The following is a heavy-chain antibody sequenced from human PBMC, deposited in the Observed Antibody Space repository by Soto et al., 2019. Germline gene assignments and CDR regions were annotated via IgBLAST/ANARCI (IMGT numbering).Heavy chain of an antibody. CDR2: ISSSSSYI. CDR3: ARDLSWGSNWYYYMDV. D-gene: IGHD7-27*01. Sequence: GGSLRLSCAASGFTFSDYYMSWIRQAPGKGLEWVSYISSSSSYINYADSVKGRFTVSRDNARNSLYLQMNSLRAEDTAVYYCARDLSWGSNWYYYMDVWGKGTTVTVSS. J-gene: IGHJ6*03. CDR1: GFTFSDYY. V-gene: IGHV3-11*06.